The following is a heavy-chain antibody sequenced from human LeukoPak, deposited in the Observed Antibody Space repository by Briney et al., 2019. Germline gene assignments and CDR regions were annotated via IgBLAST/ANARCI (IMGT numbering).Heavy chain of an antibody. Sequence: GRSLRLSCAASGFTFDDYAMHWVRQAPGKGLEWVSGISWNSGSIGYADSVKGRFTISRDNAKNSLYLQMNSLRAEDMALYYCAKASAAMLGGYNWFDPWGQGTLVTVSS. D-gene: IGHD2-2*01. CDR1: GFTFDDYA. V-gene: IGHV3-9*03. CDR3: AKASAAMLGGYNWFDP. J-gene: IGHJ5*02. CDR2: ISWNSGSI.